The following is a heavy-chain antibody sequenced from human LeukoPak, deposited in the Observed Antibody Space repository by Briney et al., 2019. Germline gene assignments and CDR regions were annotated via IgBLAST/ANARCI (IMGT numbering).Heavy chain of an antibody. V-gene: IGHV3-21*01. CDR3: ARVRSGWYGAFDI. J-gene: IGHJ3*02. D-gene: IGHD6-19*01. Sequence: GGSLRISCGASGFTFSNNGILWVRQAPGKGLEWVSSISSISSYIYYAASVKGRFTISRDNTKNSLYLQMNSLRAEDTAVYYWARVRSGWYGAFDIWGQGTMVTVSS. CDR2: ISSISSYI. CDR1: GFTFSNNG.